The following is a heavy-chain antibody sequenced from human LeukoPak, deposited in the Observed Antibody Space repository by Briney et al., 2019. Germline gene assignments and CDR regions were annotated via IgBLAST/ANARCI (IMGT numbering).Heavy chain of an antibody. CDR1: GFTFSNCA. V-gene: IGHV3-23*01. CDR3: AKDHELGVTGHYFDY. CDR2: ISGSGGST. D-gene: IGHD3-16*01. Sequence: QTGGSLRLSCAASGFTFSNCAMSWVRQAPGKGLEWVSAISGSGGSTYYADSVKGRFTISRDNSKNTLYLQMNSLRAEDTAVYYCAKDHELGVTGHYFDYWGQGTLVTVSS. J-gene: IGHJ4*02.